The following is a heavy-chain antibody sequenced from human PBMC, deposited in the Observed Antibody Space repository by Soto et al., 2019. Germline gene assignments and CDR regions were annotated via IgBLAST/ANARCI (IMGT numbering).Heavy chain of an antibody. CDR3: ARDLNPIAVAGSQPNGNYYYYYGMDV. CDR1: GFTFSSYG. V-gene: IGHV3-33*01. D-gene: IGHD6-19*01. CDR2: IWYDGSNK. Sequence: GALRLSCAASGFTFSSYGMHWVRQAPGKGLEWVAVIWYDGSNKYYADSVKGRFTISRDNSKNTLYLQMNSLRAEDTAVYYCARDLNPIAVAGSQPNGNYYYYYGMDVWGQGTTVTVSS. J-gene: IGHJ6*02.